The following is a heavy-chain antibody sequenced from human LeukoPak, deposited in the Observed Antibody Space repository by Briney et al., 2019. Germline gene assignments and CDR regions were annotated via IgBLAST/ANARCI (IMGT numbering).Heavy chain of an antibody. CDR1: VFSFNSYF. CDR2: IWYDGSDK. J-gene: IGHJ4*02. V-gene: IGHV3-33*01. Sequence: GGSLRLSCVAAVFSFNSYFMYWVRQAPCKGREWVASIWYDGSDKFYADSVKGRFTISRDNSENTLHLQMNSLRAEDTAVYFCARGRNSGFSLDYWGQGTLVTVSS. D-gene: IGHD3-22*01. CDR3: ARGRNSGFSLDY.